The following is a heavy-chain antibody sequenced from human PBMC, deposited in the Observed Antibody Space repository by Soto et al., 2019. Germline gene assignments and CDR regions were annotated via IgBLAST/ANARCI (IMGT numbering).Heavy chain of an antibody. CDR3: IKDTTPGGLDY. V-gene: IGHV3-9*01. CDR1: GFTFSSYA. Sequence: LRRSCAASGFTFSSYAMSWVREVAGKGLGWGSGIYSDYHRKASADSVKSRFTITRDDAKTSLYLQMNRLRPEDTAFYYCIKDTTPGGLDYWGRPILVTVSS. CDR2: IYSDYHRK. J-gene: IGHJ4*02. D-gene: IGHD3-16*01.